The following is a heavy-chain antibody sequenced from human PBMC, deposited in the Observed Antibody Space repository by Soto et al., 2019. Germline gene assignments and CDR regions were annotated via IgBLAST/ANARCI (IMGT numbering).Heavy chain of an antibody. CDR2: IWYDGSNK. D-gene: IGHD2-15*01. CDR3: GRGYLCCSGGRWYLAGLDV. CDR1: GFTFSSYG. V-gene: IGHV3-33*01. J-gene: IGHJ6*02. Sequence: QVQLVESGGGVVQPGRSLRLSCAASGFTFSSYGMHWVRQAPGKGLEWVAVIWYDGSNKYYADSVKGRFTISRDNSKNTLYLQMSRLGDEDTAVCCCGRGYLCCSGGRWYLAGLDVWGQGTPVTGSS.